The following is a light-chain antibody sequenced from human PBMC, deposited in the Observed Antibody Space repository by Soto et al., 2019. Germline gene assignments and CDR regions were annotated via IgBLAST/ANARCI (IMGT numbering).Light chain of an antibody. CDR2: DAS. J-gene: IGKJ5*01. CDR1: HYIDRW. V-gene: IGKV1-12*01. Sequence: DVQMTQSPSSVSASVGDTVTITCRASHYIDRWLAWYQQKPGKAPKLLIYDASRLRSGVPSTFSGSRSGTDFTLTITDLQPEDFATYYCQQAYTVPITFGQGTRLEIK. CDR3: QQAYTVPIT.